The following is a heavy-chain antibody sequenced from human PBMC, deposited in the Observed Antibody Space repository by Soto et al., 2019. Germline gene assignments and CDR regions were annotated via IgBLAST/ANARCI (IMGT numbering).Heavy chain of an antibody. J-gene: IGHJ4*02. D-gene: IGHD6-19*01. CDR3: AWQLSVAEFDY. CDR2: IYYSGST. V-gene: IGHV4-59*01. CDR1: GGSIGSYY. Sequence: PSETLSLTCTVSGGSIGSYYWSWIRQPPGKGLEWIGYIYYSGSTNYNPSLKSRVTISVDTSKNQFSLKLSSVTAADTAVYYCAWQLSVAEFDYWGQGTLVTVSS.